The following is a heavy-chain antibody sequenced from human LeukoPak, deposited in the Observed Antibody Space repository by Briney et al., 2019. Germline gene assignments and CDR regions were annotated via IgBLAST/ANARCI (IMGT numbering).Heavy chain of an antibody. Sequence: GGSLRLSCAASGFTFSSYDMHWVRPAPGRGLEWVAFIRYDGSNNYYADSVKGRFTISRDNSKNTLYLQMNSLRAEDTAVYYCAKERGYAVPAARSWFDPWGQGTLVTVSS. CDR3: AKERGYAVPAARSWFDP. CDR2: IRYDGSNN. J-gene: IGHJ5*02. D-gene: IGHD2-2*01. CDR1: GFTFSSYD. V-gene: IGHV3-30*02.